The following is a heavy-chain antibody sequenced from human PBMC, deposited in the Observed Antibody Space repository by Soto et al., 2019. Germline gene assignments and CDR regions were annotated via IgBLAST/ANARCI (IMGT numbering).Heavy chain of an antibody. CDR2: IYYSGST. V-gene: IGHV4-30-4*01. Sequence: SETLSLTCTVSGGSISSGDYYWSWIRQPPGKGLEWIGYIYYSGSTYYNPSLKSRVTISVDTSKNQFSLKLSSVTAADTAVYYCARENVLRFQTHPDYYYYYGMDVWGQGTTVT. CDR1: GGSISSGDYY. J-gene: IGHJ6*02. CDR3: ARENVLRFQTHPDYYYYYGMDV. D-gene: IGHD3-3*01.